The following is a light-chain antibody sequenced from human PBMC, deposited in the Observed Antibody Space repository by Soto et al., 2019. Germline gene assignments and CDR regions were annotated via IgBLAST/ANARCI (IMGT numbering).Light chain of an antibody. J-gene: IGLJ3*02. CDR1: SSDVGGYNY. V-gene: IGLV2-11*01. Sequence: QAVVTQPRSVSGSPGQSVTISCTGTSSDVGGYNYVSWYQQHPGKAPKLMIYDVSKRPSGVPDRFSGSKSGNTASLTISGLQAEDEADYYCCSYAGSYTFWVFGGGTKVTVL. CDR2: DVS. CDR3: CSYAGSYTFWV.